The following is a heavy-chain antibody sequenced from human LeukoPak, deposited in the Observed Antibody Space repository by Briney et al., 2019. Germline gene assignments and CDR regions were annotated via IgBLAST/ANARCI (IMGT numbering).Heavy chain of an antibody. CDR3: ARVSAPFWFDP. V-gene: IGHV4-59*11. Sequence: PSETLSLTCTVPGGSISSHYWSWIRQPPGKGLEWIGYIYYSGSTNYNPSLKSRVTISVDTSKNQFSLKLSSVTAADTAVYYCARVSAPFWFDPWGQGTLVTVSS. CDR1: GGSISSHY. CDR2: IYYSGST. J-gene: IGHJ5*02.